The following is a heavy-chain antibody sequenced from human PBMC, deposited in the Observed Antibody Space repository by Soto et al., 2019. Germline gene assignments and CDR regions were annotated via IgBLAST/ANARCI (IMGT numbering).Heavy chain of an antibody. CDR3: ARGIAVAEPDY. CDR1: GYSFTSYW. V-gene: IGHV5-10-1*01. CDR2: IDPSDSYN. D-gene: IGHD6-19*01. Sequence: GESLKISCKGSGYSFTSYWISWVRQMPGKGLEWMGRIDPSDSYNNYSPSFEGHVTISADKSISTAYLQWSSLKASDTAMYYCARGIAVAEPDYWGQGTLVTVSS. J-gene: IGHJ4*02.